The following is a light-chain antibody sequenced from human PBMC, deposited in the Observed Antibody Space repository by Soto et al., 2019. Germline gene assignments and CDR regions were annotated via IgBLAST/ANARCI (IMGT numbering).Light chain of an antibody. CDR1: QTINAY. CDR3: QESYRTPRT. J-gene: IGKJ2*01. Sequence: DIQMTQSPSSLSASVGGRVTITCRASQTINAYLNWYQQKPGKAPKLLIYAASSLQSGVPSRFSGSGSGTDFTLTISSLQPEDFATYYCQESYRTPRTFGQGTRLEI. CDR2: AAS. V-gene: IGKV1-39*01.